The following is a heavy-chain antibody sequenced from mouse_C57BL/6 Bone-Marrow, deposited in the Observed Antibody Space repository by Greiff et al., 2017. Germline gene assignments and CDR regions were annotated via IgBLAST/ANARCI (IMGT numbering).Heavy chain of an antibody. D-gene: IGHD2-4*01. CDR2: IYPRSGNT. CDR1: GYTFTSYG. V-gene: IGHV1-81*01. CDR3: ARLRLRRSWYFDV. J-gene: IGHJ1*03. Sequence: QVQLQQSGAELARPGASVMLSCKASGYTFTSYGLSWVKQRTGQGLEWIGEIYPRSGNTYYNEKFKGKATLTADKSSSTAYMELRSLTSEDSAVYYCARLRLRRSWYFDVWGTGTTVTVSS.